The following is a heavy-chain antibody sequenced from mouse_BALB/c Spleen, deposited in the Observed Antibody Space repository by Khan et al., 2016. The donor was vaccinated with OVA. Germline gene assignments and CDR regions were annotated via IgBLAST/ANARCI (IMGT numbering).Heavy chain of an antibody. Sequence: VQLQQSGAELARPGASVKMSCKASGYTFTSYTIHWIKKRPGQGLEWIGYINPSNGYTNYNQKFKDKATLTTDKSSTTAYLQLSSLTSDDSAVCNGVRDGAYHRNDGWFAYWGQGTLVTVSA. CDR3: VRDGAYHRNDGWFAY. V-gene: IGHV1-4*01. CDR1: GYTFTSYT. J-gene: IGHJ3*01. CDR2: INPSNGYT. D-gene: IGHD2-14*01.